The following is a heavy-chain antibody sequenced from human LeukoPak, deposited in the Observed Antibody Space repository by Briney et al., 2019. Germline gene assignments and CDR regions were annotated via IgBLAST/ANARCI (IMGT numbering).Heavy chain of an antibody. D-gene: IGHD5-18*01. Sequence: SQTLSLTCTVSGGSISSGSYYWSWIRQPAGKGLEWIGRIYTSGSTNYNPSLKSRVTISVDTSKNQFSLKLSSVTAADTAVYYCARGGDTAMATPFGYWGQGTLVTVS. CDR3: ARGGDTAMATPFGY. CDR1: GGSISSGSYY. CDR2: IYTSGST. J-gene: IGHJ4*02. V-gene: IGHV4-61*02.